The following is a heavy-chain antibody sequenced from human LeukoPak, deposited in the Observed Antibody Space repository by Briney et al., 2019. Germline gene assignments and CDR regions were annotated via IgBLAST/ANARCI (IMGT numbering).Heavy chain of an antibody. J-gene: IGHJ4*02. CDR1: GFTFSSYG. D-gene: IGHD3-22*01. CDR3: AKGHLSSSDYYDSSGLRY. V-gene: IGHV3-30*02. Sequence: GGSLRLSCAASGFTFSSYGMHWVRQAPGKGLEWVAFIRYDGSNKYYADSVKGRFTISRDNSKNTLYVQMNRLGAEDTTVYYCAKGHLSSSDYYDSSGLRYWGQGTLVTVSS. CDR2: IRYDGSNK.